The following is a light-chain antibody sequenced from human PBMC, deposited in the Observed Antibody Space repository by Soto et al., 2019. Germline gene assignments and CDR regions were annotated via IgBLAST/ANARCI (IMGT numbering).Light chain of an antibody. V-gene: IGLV2-23*01. Sequence: QSALTQPASVSGSPGQSITISCTGTSSDVGSSNLVSWYQQHPGKAPKLMIYEGSERPSGVSDRFSGSKTGNTASLTISGLQAEDEGDYHCCSYAGSSTWVFGGGTKLTVL. CDR1: SSDVGSSNL. J-gene: IGLJ3*02. CDR3: CSYAGSSTWV. CDR2: EGS.